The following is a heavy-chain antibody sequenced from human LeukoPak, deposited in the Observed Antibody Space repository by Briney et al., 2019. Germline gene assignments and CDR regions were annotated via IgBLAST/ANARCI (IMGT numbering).Heavy chain of an antibody. CDR1: GFTVSSNY. CDR2: IYSGGST. J-gene: IGHJ4*02. D-gene: IGHD1-26*01. V-gene: IGHV3-53*01. Sequence: GGSLRLSCAASGFTVSSNYMSWVRQAPGKGLEWVSVIYSGGSTYYADSVKGRFTISRDNSKNTLYLQMNSLRAEDTAVYYCARDVYSGSYYFDYWGQGTEVTVSS. CDR3: ARDVYSGSYYFDY.